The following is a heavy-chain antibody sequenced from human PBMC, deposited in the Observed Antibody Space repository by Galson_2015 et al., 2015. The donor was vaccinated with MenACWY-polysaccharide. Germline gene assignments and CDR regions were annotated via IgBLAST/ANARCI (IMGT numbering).Heavy chain of an antibody. CDR2: ISGSGGST. V-gene: IGHV3-23*01. CDR3: AKASGYYYYYGMDV. Sequence: SLRLSCAASGFTFSSYAMSWVRQAPGKGLEWVSAISGSGGSTYYADSVKGRFTISRDNAKNSLYLQMNSLRAEDTALYYCAKASGYYYYYGMDVWGQGTTVTVSS. J-gene: IGHJ6*02. CDR1: GFTFSSYA.